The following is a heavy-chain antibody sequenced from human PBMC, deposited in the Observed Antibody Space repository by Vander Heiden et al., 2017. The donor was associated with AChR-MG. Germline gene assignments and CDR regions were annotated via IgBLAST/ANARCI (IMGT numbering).Heavy chain of an antibody. CDR2: ISGNGGST. V-gene: IGHV3-23*01. CDR1: GFTFRNYA. D-gene: IGHD2-2*02. J-gene: IGHJ4*02. CDR3: AKLGPPLPVAIRSGEFDY. Sequence: EVQLLESGGGLVQPGGSLSLSCLASGFTFRNYAMSWVRQAPGKGLEWVSGISGNGGSTNYADSVKGRFTISRDSSKNTLYLQMNSLRVEDTAVYYCAKLGPPLPVAIRSGEFDYWGQGTLVTVSS.